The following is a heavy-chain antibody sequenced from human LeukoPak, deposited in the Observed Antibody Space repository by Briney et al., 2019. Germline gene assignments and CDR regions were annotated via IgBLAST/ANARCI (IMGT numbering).Heavy chain of an antibody. Sequence: PGGSLRLSCAASGFTFSDYYMNWIRQAPGKGLEWVSYISSSGSTIYYADSVKGRFTISRDNAKNSMYLQMNSLRAEDTAVYYCAKEGNYDILTGYYSDYWGHGTLVTVSS. CDR3: AKEGNYDILTGYYSDY. D-gene: IGHD3-9*01. J-gene: IGHJ4*01. CDR2: ISSSGSTI. CDR1: GFTFSDYY. V-gene: IGHV3-11*04.